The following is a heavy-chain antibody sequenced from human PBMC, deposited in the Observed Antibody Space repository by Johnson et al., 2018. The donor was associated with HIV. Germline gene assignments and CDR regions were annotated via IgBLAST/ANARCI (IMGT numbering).Heavy chain of an antibody. CDR2: ISWNSGSI. D-gene: IGHD2-15*01. Sequence: VQLVESGGGLVEPGRSLRLSCAASGFSFDDYAMHWVRQAPGTGLEWVSSISWNSGSIGYADSVRGRFTIASDNAKNSLYLQMNSLRAEDTAVYYCAREADIVVVVAATRGAFDIWGQGTMVTVSS. CDR3: AREADIVVVVAATRGAFDI. CDR1: GFSFDDYA. J-gene: IGHJ3*02. V-gene: IGHV3-9*01.